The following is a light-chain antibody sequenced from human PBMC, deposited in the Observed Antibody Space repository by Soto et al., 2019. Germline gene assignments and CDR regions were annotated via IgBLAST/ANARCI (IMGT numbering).Light chain of an antibody. CDR2: SNN. V-gene: IGLV1-44*01. J-gene: IGLJ2*01. CDR1: SSNIGRNT. Sequence: QSVLTQPPSASGTPGQRVTISCSGSSSNIGRNTVNWYQHLPGTAPKLLIYSNNQRPSGVPDRFSGSKSGTSASLAISGLQSEDEADYYCSSYAGTYNVFFGGGTKLTVL. CDR3: SSYAGTYNVF.